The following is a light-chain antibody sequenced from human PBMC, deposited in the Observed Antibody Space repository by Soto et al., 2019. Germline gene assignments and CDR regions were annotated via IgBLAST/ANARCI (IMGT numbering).Light chain of an antibody. J-gene: IGKJ2*01. CDR2: QIS. Sequence: DVVMTQSPFFLPVTLGQPASVTCRSTQSLVDSDGNTYLIWFHQRPGQSPRRLIYQISNRDSGVPDRFSGTGSGTEFTLQISRLEAEDVGVYYCLQVTHWPHTFGQGTKLEI. V-gene: IGKV2-30*01. CDR3: LQVTHWPHT. CDR1: QSLVDSDGNTY.